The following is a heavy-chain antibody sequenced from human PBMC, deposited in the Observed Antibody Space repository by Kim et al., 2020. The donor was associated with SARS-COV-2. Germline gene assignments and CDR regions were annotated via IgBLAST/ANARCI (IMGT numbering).Heavy chain of an antibody. D-gene: IGHD3-22*01. V-gene: IGHV3-7*01. Sequence: GGSLRLSCAASGFTFSSYWMSWVRQAPGKGLEWVANIKQDGSEKYYVDSVKGRFTISRDNAKNSLYLQMNSLRAEDTAVYYCARDRYYYDSSGYYSADYWGQGTLVTVSS. CDR2: IKQDGSEK. CDR3: ARDRYYYDSSGYYSADY. J-gene: IGHJ4*02. CDR1: GFTFSSYW.